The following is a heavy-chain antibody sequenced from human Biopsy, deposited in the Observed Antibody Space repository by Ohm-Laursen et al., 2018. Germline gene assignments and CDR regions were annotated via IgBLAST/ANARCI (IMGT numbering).Heavy chain of an antibody. CDR2: NIPILGAG. D-gene: IGHD3-9*01. CDR1: GGTFSNYG. Sequence: SVKVSCKAPGGTFSNYGVNWVRQAPGQGLEWLGGNIPILGAGNYAQKFQDRVTVAADTSTSTATMELRSLRSDDTAVYYCATKLTGYFHHWGQGTLVTVSS. CDR3: ATKLTGYFHH. V-gene: IGHV1-69*06. J-gene: IGHJ1*01.